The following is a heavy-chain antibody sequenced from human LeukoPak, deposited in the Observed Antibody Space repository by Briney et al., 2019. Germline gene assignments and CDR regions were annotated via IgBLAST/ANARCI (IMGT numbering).Heavy chain of an antibody. J-gene: IGHJ6*02. CDR2: IIPIFGTA. V-gene: IGHV1-69*13. D-gene: IGHD3-3*01. CDR3: ARGPGGRFLEWLHHSTYGMDV. Sequence: SVKVSCEASGGTFSSYAISWVRQAPGQGLEWMGGIIPIFGTANYAQKFQGRVTITADESTSTAYMELSSLRSEDTAVYYCARGPGGRFLEWLHHSTYGMDVWGQGTTVTVSS. CDR1: GGTFSSYA.